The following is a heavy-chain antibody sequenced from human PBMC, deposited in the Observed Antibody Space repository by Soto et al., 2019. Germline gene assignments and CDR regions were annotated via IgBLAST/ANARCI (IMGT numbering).Heavy chain of an antibody. CDR2: ISSSGSTI. J-gene: IGHJ6*03. CDR3: ARARGNIFDFWSGPYYMDV. D-gene: IGHD3-3*01. CDR1: GFTFSDYY. V-gene: IGHV3-11*01. Sequence: GGSLRLSCAASGFTFSDYYMSWIRQAPGKGLEWVSYISSSGSTIYYADSVKGRFTISRDNAKNSLYLQMNSLRAEDTAVYYCARARGNIFDFWSGPYYMDVWGKGTTVTVSS.